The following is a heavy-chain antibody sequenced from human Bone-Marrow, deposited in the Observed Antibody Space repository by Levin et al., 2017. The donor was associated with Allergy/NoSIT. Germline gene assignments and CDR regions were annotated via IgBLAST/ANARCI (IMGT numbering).Heavy chain of an antibody. Sequence: RASETLSLTCAVSGGSISRGGYAWSWIRQPPGKGLEWIGYIYASGSTSYNESLESRVTISVDKSKNQFSLQLASVTAADTAVYFCARQETSSGAYFDNWGQGTLVTVSS. J-gene: IGHJ4*02. CDR2: IYASGST. CDR1: GGSISRGGYA. V-gene: IGHV4-30-2*01. D-gene: IGHD3-22*01. CDR3: ARQETSSGAYFDN.